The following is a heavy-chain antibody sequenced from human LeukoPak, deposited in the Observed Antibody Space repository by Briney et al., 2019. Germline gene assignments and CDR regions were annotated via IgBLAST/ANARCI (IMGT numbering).Heavy chain of an antibody. D-gene: IGHD1-1*01. J-gene: IGHJ6*03. Sequence: SGGSLRLSCAASGFIFSRYGMSWVRQAPGKGLEWVANIKQDGSEKYYVDSVKGRFTISRDNAKNSLYLQMNSLRAEDTAVYYCARVLRLERPYYYYYMDVWGKGTTVTISS. CDR2: IKQDGSEK. CDR3: ARVLRLERPYYYYYMDV. CDR1: GFIFSRYG. V-gene: IGHV3-7*03.